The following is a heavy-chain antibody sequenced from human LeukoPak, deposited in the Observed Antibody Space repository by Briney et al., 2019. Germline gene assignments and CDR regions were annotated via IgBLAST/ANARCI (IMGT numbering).Heavy chain of an antibody. CDR3: AKTRPLDSSSWSHGDY. Sequence: GGSLRLSCAASGFTFSSYAMSWVRQAPGKGLEWVSAISGSGDSTYYGDSVKGRFTISRDNSRNTLYLQMNSLRAEDTAVYYCAKTRPLDSSSWSHGDYWGQGALVTVSS. V-gene: IGHV3-23*01. CDR2: ISGSGDST. D-gene: IGHD6-13*01. J-gene: IGHJ4*02. CDR1: GFTFSSYA.